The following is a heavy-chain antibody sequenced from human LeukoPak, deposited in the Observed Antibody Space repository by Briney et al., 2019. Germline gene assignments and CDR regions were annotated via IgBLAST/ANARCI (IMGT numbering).Heavy chain of an antibody. D-gene: IGHD3-16*02. V-gene: IGHV3-23*01. CDR2: ISDSDGST. CDR1: GFTFSDYA. J-gene: IGHJ4*02. CDR3: ARHDSFIPY. Sequence: GGSLRLSCVASGFTFSDYAMSWVRQAPGKGLEWVSGISDSDGSTYYADSVKGRCTISRDNPKNTVSLQMNNLRAEDTAVYFCARHDSFIPYWGQGTLVTVTS.